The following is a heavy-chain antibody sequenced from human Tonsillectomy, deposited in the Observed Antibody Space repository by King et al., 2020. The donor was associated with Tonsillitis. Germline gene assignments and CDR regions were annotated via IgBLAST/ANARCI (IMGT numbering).Heavy chain of an antibody. CDR3: ARLKKLYAAYAAAGY. Sequence: QLVQSGAEVKKPGESLKISCKGSGYSFTSYWIGWVRQMPGKGLEWMGIIYPGDSDTRYTPSFQGQVTMSVDKSFSTAYLQWSSLKDSDTAMYYCARLKKLYAAYAAAGYWGQGTLVTVSS. V-gene: IGHV5-51*01. CDR2: IYPGDSDT. CDR1: GYSFTSYW. D-gene: IGHD2-2*01. J-gene: IGHJ4*02.